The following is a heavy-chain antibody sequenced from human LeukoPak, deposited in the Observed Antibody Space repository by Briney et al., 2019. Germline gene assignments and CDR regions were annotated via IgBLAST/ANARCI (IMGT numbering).Heavy chain of an antibody. D-gene: IGHD1-7*01. CDR3: ARGGNYAFDP. J-gene: IGHJ5*02. CDR1: GYTFSGYN. CDR2: INPNSGGA. V-gene: IGHV1-2*06. Sequence: ASVKVSCKASGYTFSGYNVHWVRPAPGQGLEWMGRINPNSGGANYAQNFQGRVTLTRDTSITTVYMELSRLTSDDTAVYYCARGGNYAFDPWGQGTLVTVSS.